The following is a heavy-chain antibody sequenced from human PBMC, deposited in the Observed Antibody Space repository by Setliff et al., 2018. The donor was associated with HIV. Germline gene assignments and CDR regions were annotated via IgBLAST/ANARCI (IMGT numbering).Heavy chain of an antibody. Sequence: ASVKVSCKGSGYTFTGHYLHWVRQAPGQGLEWMGIINPSGGSSTYAQKFQGRVAMTRDTSTSTVYMELSSLRSEDTAVYYCARDIKYGSGSSHIGPSPGFDYWGQGTLVTVSS. V-gene: IGHV1-46*01. J-gene: IGHJ4*02. CDR2: INPSGGSS. CDR1: GYTFTGHY. CDR3: ARDIKYGSGSSHIGPSPGFDY. D-gene: IGHD3-10*01.